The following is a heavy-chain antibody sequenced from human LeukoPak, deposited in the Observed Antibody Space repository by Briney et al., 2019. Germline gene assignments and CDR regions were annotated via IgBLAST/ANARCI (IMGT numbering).Heavy chain of an antibody. Sequence: SETLSLTCTVSGGSISSYYWSWLRQSPGKGLEWIACVYDSGSTNYNPSLRRRVTISMDTSRNQFFLKLSSVTAADTAVYFCARGDRAVAGAWGWFDPWGQGTLVTVSS. J-gene: IGHJ5*02. CDR1: GGSISSYY. D-gene: IGHD6-19*01. CDR3: ARGDRAVAGAWGWFDP. CDR2: VYDSGST. V-gene: IGHV4-59*01.